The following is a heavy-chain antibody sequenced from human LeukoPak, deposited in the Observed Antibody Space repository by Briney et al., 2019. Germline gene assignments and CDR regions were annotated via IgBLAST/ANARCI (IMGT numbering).Heavy chain of an antibody. CDR3: ARLTTHVHY. Sequence: TSETLSLTCTVSGYSLSNGFYWGWIRQPPGKGLEWIGSIYHSGSTYYNPSLKSRVTISVDTSKNQFSLKLSSVTAADTAVYYCARLTTHVHYWGQGTLVTVSS. V-gene: IGHV4-38-2*02. CDR2: IYHSGST. J-gene: IGHJ4*02. CDR1: GYSLSNGFY. D-gene: IGHD4-17*01.